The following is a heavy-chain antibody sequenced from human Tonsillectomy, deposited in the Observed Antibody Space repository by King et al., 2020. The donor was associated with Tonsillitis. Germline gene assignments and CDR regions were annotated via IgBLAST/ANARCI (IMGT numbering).Heavy chain of an antibody. J-gene: IGHJ4*02. Sequence: VQLVESGGGVVQPGRSLRLSCAASGFTFSSYAMHWVRQAPGKGLEWVAVVSYEGSNKFYADSLQGRIAVSRENSKNTLYLQMDSLRGEDTAVYYCARATSGYSGSYSTDYWGQGTLVTVSS. CDR2: VSYEGSNK. CDR3: ARATSGYSGSYSTDY. D-gene: IGHD1-26*01. V-gene: IGHV3-30*01. CDR1: GFTFSSYA.